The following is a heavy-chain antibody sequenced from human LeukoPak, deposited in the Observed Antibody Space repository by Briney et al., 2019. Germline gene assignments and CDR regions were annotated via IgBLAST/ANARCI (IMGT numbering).Heavy chain of an antibody. J-gene: IGHJ4*02. D-gene: IGHD3-10*01. CDR2: INHSGIT. Sequence: PSETLSLTCAVYGGSFSDYYWSWIRQPPGKGLEYIGEINHSGITNYNPSLMSRVTISVDTSKNQFSLKLRSVTAADTAVYYCARLWFGELVTDSWGQGTLVTVSS. CDR1: GGSFSDYY. V-gene: IGHV4-34*01. CDR3: ARLWFGELVTDS.